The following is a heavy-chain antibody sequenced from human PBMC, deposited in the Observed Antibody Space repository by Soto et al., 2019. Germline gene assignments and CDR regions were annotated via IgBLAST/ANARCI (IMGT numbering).Heavy chain of an antibody. J-gene: IGHJ6*02. V-gene: IGHV1-3*01. Sequence: ASVKVSCKASGYTFTSYAMHWARQAPGQRLEWMGWINAGNGNTKYSQKFQGRVTITRDTSASTAYMELSSLRSEDTAVYYCARVRFLDSSGWYRSYYYYAMDVWGQGTTVTVSS. CDR2: INAGNGNT. D-gene: IGHD6-19*01. CDR3: ARVRFLDSSGWYRSYYYYAMDV. CDR1: GYTFTSYA.